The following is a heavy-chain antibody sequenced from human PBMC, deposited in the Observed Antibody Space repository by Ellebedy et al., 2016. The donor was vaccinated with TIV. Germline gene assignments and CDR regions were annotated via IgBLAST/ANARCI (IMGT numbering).Heavy chain of an antibody. D-gene: IGHD3-10*01. Sequence: GESLKIPCSASGFTFSSYALHWVRQAPGKGLYWVAVIGYTGTARFYADYVKGRFTISRDNSKNTLYLQMNSLRAEDTAVYYCAKDLGFYGSGSHYWGQGSLVTVPS. CDR3: AKDLGFYGSGSHY. CDR2: IGYTGTAR. J-gene: IGHJ4*02. V-gene: IGHV3-30*01. CDR1: GFTFSSYA.